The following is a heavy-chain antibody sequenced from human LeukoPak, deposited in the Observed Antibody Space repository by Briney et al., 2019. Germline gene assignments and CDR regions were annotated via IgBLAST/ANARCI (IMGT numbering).Heavy chain of an antibody. CDR3: ARDSVSSGWSSDTYYFDY. Sequence: QPGGSLRLSCAASGFTFSSYWMSWVRQAPGKGLEWVANIKEDGSEKYYVDSVKGRFTISRDNAKNSLYLQVNSLRAEDTAVYYCARDSVSSGWSSDTYYFDYWGQGTLVTVSS. J-gene: IGHJ4*02. CDR1: GFTFSSYW. CDR2: IKEDGSEK. D-gene: IGHD6-19*01. V-gene: IGHV3-7*03.